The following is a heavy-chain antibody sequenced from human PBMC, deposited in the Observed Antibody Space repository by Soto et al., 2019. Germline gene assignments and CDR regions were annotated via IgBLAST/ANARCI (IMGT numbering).Heavy chain of an antibody. V-gene: IGHV1-69*01. CDR3: ARGDEGYCSGGNCYVAGY. CDR1: GGTFSSYA. Sequence: QVQLVQSGAEVKKPGSSVKVSCKASGGTFSSYAISWVRQAPGQGLEWMGGIIPIFGTANYAQKFQGRVTNTADESTSIAYTEQSSLRSEDTAVYYCARGDEGYCSGGNCYVAGYWGQGTLVTVSS. D-gene: IGHD2-15*01. J-gene: IGHJ4*02. CDR2: IIPIFGTA.